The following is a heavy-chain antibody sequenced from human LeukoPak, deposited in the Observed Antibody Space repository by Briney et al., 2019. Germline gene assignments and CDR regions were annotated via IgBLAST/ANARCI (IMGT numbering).Heavy chain of an antibody. V-gene: IGHV3-48*01. D-gene: IGHD1-26*01. CDR3: ARDSGRYGYYMDV. Sequence: GGTLRLSCAASGFTFSTYGMNWVCQAPGKGLEWVSDISRSSSDIHYADSVTGRFTISRDNAKNSVYLQMNSLRVEDTAVYYCARDSGRYGYYMDVWGKGTTVTVSS. J-gene: IGHJ6*04. CDR1: GFTFSTYG. CDR2: ISRSSSDI.